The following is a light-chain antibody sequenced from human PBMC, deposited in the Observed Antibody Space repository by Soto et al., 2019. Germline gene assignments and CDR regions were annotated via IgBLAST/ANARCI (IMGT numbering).Light chain of an antibody. V-gene: IGKV3-20*01. Sequence: EVVLTQSPGTLSLSPGDIATLSCGASQSVASKLAWYQHKPGQAPRLLISGASNRATGIQDRFSGSGSGTVFPLTISRLQPDDFALYFCQQYGGPPITFGLGKRLEI. J-gene: IGKJ5*01. CDR3: QQYGGPPIT. CDR1: QSVASK. CDR2: GAS.